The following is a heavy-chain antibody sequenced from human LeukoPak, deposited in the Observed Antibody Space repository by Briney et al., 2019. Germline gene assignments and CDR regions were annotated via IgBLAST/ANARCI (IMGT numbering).Heavy chain of an antibody. CDR3: ASLTSNCSGGSCYGGLRDY. V-gene: IGHV4-39*07. Sequence: SETLSLTCTVSGGSISSSGYYWGWIRQPPGKGLEWIGSIYYSGSTNYNPSLKSRVTISVDTSKNQFSLKLSSVTAADTAVYYCASLTSNCSGGSCYGGLRDYWGQGTLVTVSS. J-gene: IGHJ4*02. CDR1: GGSISSSGYY. CDR2: IYYSGST. D-gene: IGHD2-15*01.